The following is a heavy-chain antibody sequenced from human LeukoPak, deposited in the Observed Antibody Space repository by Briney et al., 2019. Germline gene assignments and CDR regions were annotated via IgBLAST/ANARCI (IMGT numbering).Heavy chain of an antibody. V-gene: IGHV1-2*02. CDR1: GYTFTGYY. CDR3: ARQPLGIAVAGSFDY. D-gene: IGHD6-19*01. Sequence: ASVKVSCKASGYTFTGYYMLWVRQAPGQGLEWMGWINPNSGGTNYAQKFQGRVTMTRDTSISTAYMELSRLRSDDTAVCYCARQPLGIAVAGSFDYWGQGTLVTVSS. J-gene: IGHJ4*02. CDR2: INPNSGGT.